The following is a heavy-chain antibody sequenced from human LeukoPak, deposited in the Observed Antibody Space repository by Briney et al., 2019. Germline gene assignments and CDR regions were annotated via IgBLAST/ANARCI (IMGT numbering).Heavy chain of an antibody. CDR2: ISGSGGTS. Sequence: PGGSLRLSCLPSGFTFSNYDMTWVRQAPGKGLEWVSSISGSGGTSYYADSVKGRFTISRDSAKNMLFLQMNRLTAEATAVYYCAKSPYFYNSGRSVDVWGKGTTVTVSS. D-gene: IGHD3-10*01. J-gene: IGHJ6*04. CDR3: AKSPYFYNSGRSVDV. CDR1: GFTFSNYD. V-gene: IGHV3-23*01.